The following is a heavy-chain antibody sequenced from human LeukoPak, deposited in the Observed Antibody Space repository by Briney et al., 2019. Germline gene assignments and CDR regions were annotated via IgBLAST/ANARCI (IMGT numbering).Heavy chain of an antibody. J-gene: IGHJ4*02. V-gene: IGHV4-39*01. CDR1: GGSISSSSYY. CDR2: IYYSGST. CDR3: ARFYLRYDFWSGYYNFVDY. D-gene: IGHD3-3*01. Sequence: SETLSLTCTVPGGSISSSSYYWGWIRQPPGKGLEWIGSIYYSGSTYYNPSLKSRVTISVDTSKNQFSLKLSSVTAADTAVYYCARFYLRYDFWSGYYNFVDYWGQGTLVTVSS.